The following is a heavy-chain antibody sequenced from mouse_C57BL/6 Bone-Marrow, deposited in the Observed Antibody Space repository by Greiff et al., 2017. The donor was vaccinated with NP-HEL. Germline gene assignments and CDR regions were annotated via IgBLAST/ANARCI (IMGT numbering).Heavy chain of an antibody. CDR1: GFTFSSYA. CDR3: ARDRVTGTDFDY. CDR2: ISDGGSYT. Sequence: EVQLQESGGGLVKPGGSLKLSCAASGFTFSSYAMSWVRQTPEKRLEWVATISDGGSYTYYPDNVKGRFTISRDNAKNNLYLQMSQLKSEDTAMYYCARDRVTGTDFDYGGQGTTLTVSS. J-gene: IGHJ2*01. D-gene: IGHD4-1*01. V-gene: IGHV5-4*01.